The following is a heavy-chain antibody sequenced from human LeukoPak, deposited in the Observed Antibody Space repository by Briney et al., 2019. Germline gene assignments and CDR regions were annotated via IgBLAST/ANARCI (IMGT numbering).Heavy chain of an antibody. D-gene: IGHD1-26*01. CDR1: GGSISSGGYY. V-gene: IGHV4-30-2*01. J-gene: IGHJ4*02. Sequence: PSETLSLTCTVSGGSISSGGYYWSWIRQPPGKGLEWIGYIYHSGSTYYNPSLKSRVTISVDRSKNQFSLKLSSVTAADTAVYYCARRAAGPIVGATGKQGNFDYWGQGTLVTVSS. CDR3: ARRAAGPIVGATGKQGNFDY. CDR2: IYHSGST.